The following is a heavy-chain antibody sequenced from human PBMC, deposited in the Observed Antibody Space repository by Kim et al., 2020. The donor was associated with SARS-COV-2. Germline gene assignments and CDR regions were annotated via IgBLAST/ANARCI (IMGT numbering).Heavy chain of an antibody. D-gene: IGHD3-10*01. V-gene: IGHV3-11*01. CDR3: ARDPGRLLDFGRDL. CDR1: GFTFSDYY. CDR2: ISSSGDII. Sequence: GGSLRLSCAASGFTFSDYYMNWIRQAPGKGLEWISYISSSGDIIDYEDSVKGRFTISRDNAKNSVYLQMNSLRAEDTAVYYCARDPGRLLDFGRDLWGQGTLVTVSS. J-gene: IGHJ5*02.